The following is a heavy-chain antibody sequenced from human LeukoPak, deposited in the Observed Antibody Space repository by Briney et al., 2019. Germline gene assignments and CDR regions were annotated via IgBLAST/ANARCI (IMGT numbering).Heavy chain of an antibody. CDR2: IGSSGDIT. J-gene: IGHJ4*02. CDR3: ARDIDNGDYVVY. CDR1: GFTFSSYG. D-gene: IGHD4-17*01. Sequence: GGSLRLSCAASGFTFSSYGMSWVRQAPGMGLEWVSSIGSSGDITYYADSVKGRFTISRDNSKNTLYLQMNSLRAEDTAVYYCARDIDNGDYVVYWGQGTLVTVSS. V-gene: IGHV3-23*01.